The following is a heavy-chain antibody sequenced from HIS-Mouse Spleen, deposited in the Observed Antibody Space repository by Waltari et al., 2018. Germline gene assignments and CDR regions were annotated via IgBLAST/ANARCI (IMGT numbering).Heavy chain of an antibody. CDR1: GFTFSSYG. Sequence: QVQLVESGGGVVQPGRSLRLSCAASGFTFSSYGMHWVRQATGKGLEWVAVISYDGSNKYYADSVKGRFTISRDNSKNTLYLQMNSLRAEDTAVYYCTAYYDSSGLDYWGQGTLVTVSS. D-gene: IGHD3-22*01. CDR3: TAYYDSSGLDY. CDR2: ISYDGSNK. V-gene: IGHV3-30*03. J-gene: IGHJ4*02.